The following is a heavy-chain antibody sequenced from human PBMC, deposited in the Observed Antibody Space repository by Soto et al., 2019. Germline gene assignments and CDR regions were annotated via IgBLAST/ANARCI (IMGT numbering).Heavy chain of an antibody. J-gene: IGHJ6*02. CDR2: IIPIFGTA. CDR3: ARAQDYYYGMDV. V-gene: IGHV1-69*13. CDR1: GGTFSSYA. Sequence: ASVKVSCKASGGTFSSYAISWVRQAPGQGLEWMGGIIPIFGTANYAQKFQGRVTITADESTSTAYMELSSLRSEDTAVYYCARAQDYYYGMDVWGQGTTVTGS.